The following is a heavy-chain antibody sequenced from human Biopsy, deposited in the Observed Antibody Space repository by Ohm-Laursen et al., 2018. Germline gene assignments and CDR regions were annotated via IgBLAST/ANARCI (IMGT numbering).Heavy chain of an antibody. CDR3: ARHPTGFWFDP. Sequence: TLSLTCSVSGGSIRGSTYYWGWIRQTPGKGLEWIGSVYFSGNTYYNPSLGGRVTISVDTSKNQFSLKLISVTAADTAVYYCARHPTGFWFDPWGQGTLVIVSS. CDR2: VYFSGNT. CDR1: GGSIRGSTYY. V-gene: IGHV4-39*01. J-gene: IGHJ5*02.